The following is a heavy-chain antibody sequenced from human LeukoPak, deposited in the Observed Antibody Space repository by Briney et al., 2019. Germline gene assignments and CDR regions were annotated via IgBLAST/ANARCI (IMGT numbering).Heavy chain of an antibody. V-gene: IGHV3-74*01. Sequence: GGSLRLSCAASGFTFSSYWMHWVRQAPGKGLVWVSRINSDGSSTSYADSVKGRFTISRDNSKNTLSLQMNSLRAEDTAVYYCARGRRYQLLYNWFDSWGQGTLVTVSS. CDR1: GFTFSSYW. D-gene: IGHD2-2*01. CDR3: ARGRRYQLLYNWFDS. J-gene: IGHJ5*01. CDR2: INSDGSST.